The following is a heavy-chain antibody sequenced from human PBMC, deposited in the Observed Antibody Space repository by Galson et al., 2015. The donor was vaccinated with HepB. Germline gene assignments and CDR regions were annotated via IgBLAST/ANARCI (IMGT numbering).Heavy chain of an antibody. Sequence: SLRLSCAASGFTFSSYAMHWVRQAPGKGLEWVAVISYDGSNKYYADSVKGRFTISRDNSKNTLYLQMNSLRAEDTAVYYCAGPHDYGDPWELDYWGQGTLVTVSS. CDR1: GFTFSSYA. V-gene: IGHV3-30-3*01. CDR2: ISYDGSNK. D-gene: IGHD4-17*01. J-gene: IGHJ4*02. CDR3: AGPHDYGDPWELDY.